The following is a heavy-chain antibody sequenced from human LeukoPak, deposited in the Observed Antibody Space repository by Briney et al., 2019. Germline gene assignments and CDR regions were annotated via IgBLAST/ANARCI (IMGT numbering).Heavy chain of an antibody. CDR3: ALWGDSSGYYYVTQFDY. D-gene: IGHD3-22*01. CDR2: IRYDGSNK. V-gene: IGHV3-30*02. J-gene: IGHJ4*02. Sequence: GGSLGLSCAASGFTFSSYGMHWVRQAPGKGLEWVAFIRYDGSNKYYADSVKGRFIISRDNSKNTLYLQMNSLRAEDTAVYYCALWGDSSGYYYVTQFDYWGQGTLVTVSS. CDR1: GFTFSSYG.